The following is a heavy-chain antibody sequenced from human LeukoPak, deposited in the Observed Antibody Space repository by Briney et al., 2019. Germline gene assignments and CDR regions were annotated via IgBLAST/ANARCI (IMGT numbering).Heavy chain of an antibody. CDR2: ISGSSSSI. J-gene: IGHJ4*02. CDR3: ASRTYHAY. V-gene: IGHV3-48*04. Sequence: GGSLRLSCTASGFTFSSYTMNWVRQAPGKGLEWVSSISGSSSSIYYADSVKGRFTISRDNAKNSLYLQMHSLRADDTAVYYCASRTYHAYWGQGTLVTVSS. CDR1: GFTFSSYT.